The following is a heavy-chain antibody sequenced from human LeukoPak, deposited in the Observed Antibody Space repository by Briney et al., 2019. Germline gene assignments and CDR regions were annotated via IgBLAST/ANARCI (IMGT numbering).Heavy chain of an antibody. CDR1: GGSFSGYY. CDR3: ARGVGVYASWFGP. V-gene: IGHV4-34*01. Sequence: SETLSLTCAVYGGSFSGYYWSWIRQPPGKGLEWIGEINHSGSTNYNPSLKSRVTISVDTSKNQFSLKLSSVTAADTAVYYCARGVGVYASWFGPWGQGTLVTVSS. CDR2: INHSGST. J-gene: IGHJ5*02. D-gene: IGHD2-8*01.